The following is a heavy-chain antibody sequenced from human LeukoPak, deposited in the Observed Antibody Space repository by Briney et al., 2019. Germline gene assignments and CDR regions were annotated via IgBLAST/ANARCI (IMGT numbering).Heavy chain of an antibody. J-gene: IGHJ4*02. Sequence: PGGSLRLSCAASGFIFGGYAKHWVRQAPGKGLQWMAFISYDGGKTYYADSVEGRFTISRDNSKSTVYLEINSLRSEDTAIYYCARGFNDFWSGSQLEYWGQGTLVTVSS. V-gene: IGHV3-30-3*01. D-gene: IGHD3-3*01. CDR3: ARGFNDFWSGSQLEY. CDR1: GFIFGGYA. CDR2: ISYDGGKT.